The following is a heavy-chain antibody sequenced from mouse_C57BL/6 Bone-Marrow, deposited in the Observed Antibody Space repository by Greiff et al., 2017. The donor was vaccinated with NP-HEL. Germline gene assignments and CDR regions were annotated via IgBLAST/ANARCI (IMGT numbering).Heavy chain of an antibody. Sequence: EVQGVESGGGLVKPGGSLKLSCAASGFTFSDYGMHWVRQAPEKGLEWVAYISSGSSTIYYADTVKGRFTISRDNAKNTLFLQMTSLRSEDTAMYYCARRQRGRMDYWGQGTSVTVSS. CDR2: ISSGSSTI. D-gene: IGHD6-1*01. CDR1: GFTFSDYG. V-gene: IGHV5-17*01. J-gene: IGHJ4*01. CDR3: ARRQRGRMDY.